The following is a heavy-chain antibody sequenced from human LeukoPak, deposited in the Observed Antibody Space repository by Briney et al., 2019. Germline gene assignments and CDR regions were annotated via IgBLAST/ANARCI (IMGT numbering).Heavy chain of an antibody. Sequence: SATLSLTCTVSGGSISSGDYYWSWIRQPPGKGLEWISYIFYSGSTYYNPSLKSRVTMSVDTSKNQFSLRLSSVTAADTAVFFCARGTYGSGNYYYFDYWGQGTLVTVSS. CDR3: ARGTYGSGNYYYFDY. V-gene: IGHV4-30-4*01. J-gene: IGHJ4*02. CDR2: IFYSGST. D-gene: IGHD3-10*01. CDR1: GGSISSGDYY.